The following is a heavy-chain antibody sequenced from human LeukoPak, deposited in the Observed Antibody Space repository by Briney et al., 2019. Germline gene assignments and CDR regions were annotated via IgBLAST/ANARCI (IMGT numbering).Heavy chain of an antibody. Sequence: TSETLPLTCTVSGGFIISSSYYWGWIRQPPGKGLEWIGSIYYTGSTYYNPSLRSRVTMSVDTSRNQFSLKLSSVTAADTAVFYCARGMAPSPFDYWGQGTLVTVSS. J-gene: IGHJ4*02. D-gene: IGHD5-24*01. V-gene: IGHV4-39*07. CDR3: ARGMAPSPFDY. CDR2: IYYTGST. CDR1: GGFIISSSYY.